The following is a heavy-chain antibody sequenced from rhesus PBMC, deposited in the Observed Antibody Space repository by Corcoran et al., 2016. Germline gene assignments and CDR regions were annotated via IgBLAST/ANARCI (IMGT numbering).Heavy chain of an antibody. CDR3: AKEQNWNNAGYGVDS. D-gene: IGHD1-20*01. J-gene: IGHJ6*01. CDR1: GASISSYW. Sequence: QVQLQESGPGMVKPSETLSLTCAVSGASISSYWWGWIRQPPGKGLEWIGQLYGGGGSTSYNPSIKRRVNMSSDTSKNQVSLKLSSVTAADTAIYYCAKEQNWNNAGYGVDSWGHGVVVTVSS. CDR2: LYGGGGST. V-gene: IGHV4-147*01.